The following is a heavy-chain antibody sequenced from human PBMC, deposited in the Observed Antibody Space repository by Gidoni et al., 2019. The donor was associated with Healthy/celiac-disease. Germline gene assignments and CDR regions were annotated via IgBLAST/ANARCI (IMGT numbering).Heavy chain of an antibody. CDR2: ISSSGSTI. CDR3: ARDPFYSSGSEYYFDY. J-gene: IGHJ4*02. D-gene: IGHD6-19*01. CDR1: GFTFSDQY. Sequence: QVQLVESGGGLVKPGGSLSLSCAASGFTFSDQYMSGIRQAPGKGLEWVSYISSSGSTIYYADSVKGRFTISRDNAKNSLYLQMNSLRAEDTAVYYCARDPFYSSGSEYYFDYWGQGTLVTVSS. V-gene: IGHV3-11*01.